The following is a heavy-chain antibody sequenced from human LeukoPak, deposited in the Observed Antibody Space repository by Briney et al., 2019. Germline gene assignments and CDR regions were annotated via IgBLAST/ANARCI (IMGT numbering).Heavy chain of an antibody. D-gene: IGHD1-26*01. J-gene: IGHJ4*02. CDR1: GFTFSSYA. Sequence: PGGSLRLSCAASGFTFSSYAMSWVRQAPGKGLEWVSAISGSGGSTYYADSVKGRFTISRDNSKNTLYLQMNSPRAEDTAVYYCAKGEVGATILEMGYWGQGTLVTVSS. CDR2: ISGSGGST. CDR3: AKGEVGATILEMGY. V-gene: IGHV3-23*01.